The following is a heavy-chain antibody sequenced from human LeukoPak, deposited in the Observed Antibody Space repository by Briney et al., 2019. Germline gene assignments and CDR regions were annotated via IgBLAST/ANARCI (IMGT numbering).Heavy chain of an antibody. J-gene: IGHJ4*02. CDR1: GFTFSTYA. CDR2: VSGSGGGT. V-gene: IGHV3-23*01. CDR3: ARVWRGNTYGPGDY. Sequence: GGSLRLSCAASGFTFSTYAMSWVRQAPGKGLEWVSGVSGSGGGTYYADSVKGRFTVSRDSSKNTLHLQMNSLRVEDTAVYYCARVWRGNTYGPGDYWGQGTLVTVSS. D-gene: IGHD5-18*01.